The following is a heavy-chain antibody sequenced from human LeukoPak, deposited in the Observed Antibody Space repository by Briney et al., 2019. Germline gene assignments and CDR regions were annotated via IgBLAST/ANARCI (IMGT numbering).Heavy chain of an antibody. CDR2: ISNSGSTI. J-gene: IGHJ4*02. V-gene: IGHV3-11*04. CDR3: ARKYCSSTSCLFDY. Sequence: GGSLRLSCAASGFTFSDYYMSWIRQAPGKGLEWVSYISNSGSTIYYADSVKGRFTISRDNAKNSLYLQMNSLRAEDTAVYYCARKYCSSTSCLFDYWGQGTLVTVSS. D-gene: IGHD2-2*01. CDR1: GFTFSDYY.